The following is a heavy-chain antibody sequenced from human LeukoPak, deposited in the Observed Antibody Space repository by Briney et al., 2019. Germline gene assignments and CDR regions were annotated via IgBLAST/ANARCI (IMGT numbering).Heavy chain of an antibody. D-gene: IGHD1-26*01. J-gene: IGHJ4*02. CDR2: ISGSGSVI. CDR3: ARWERNDY. CDR1: GFTFSVYS. Sequence: GGSLRLSCAASGFTFSVYSMNWVRQAPGKGLEWLSYISGSGSVIYYADSVKGRFTISRDNAKNSLYLQMNSLRAEDTAVYYCARWERNDYWGQGTLVTVSS. V-gene: IGHV3-48*04.